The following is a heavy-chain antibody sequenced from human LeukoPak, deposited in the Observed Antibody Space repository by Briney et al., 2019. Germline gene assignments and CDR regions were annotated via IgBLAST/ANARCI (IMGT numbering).Heavy chain of an antibody. Sequence: ASVKVSCKASGYTFTGYYIHWMRQAPGQGLEWMGRINPDSGGPNYAQKFQGWVTMTRDTSISTAYMELSRLRSDDTAVYYCARAGIITGTTRLDYWGQGTLVTVSS. CDR3: ARAGIITGTTRLDY. CDR1: GYTFTGYY. D-gene: IGHD1-7*01. J-gene: IGHJ4*02. V-gene: IGHV1-2*04. CDR2: INPDSGGP.